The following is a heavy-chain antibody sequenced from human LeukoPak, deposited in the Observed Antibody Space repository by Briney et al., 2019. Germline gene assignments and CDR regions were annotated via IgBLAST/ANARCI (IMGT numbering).Heavy chain of an antibody. CDR2: ISSSSNTI. V-gene: IGHV3-48*02. Sequence: GGSLRLSCAASGFTFSIYSMNWVRQAPGKGLEWVSYISSSSNTIYYADSVKGRFTISRDNAKNTVYLQMSSLRDEDTAVYYCARDRGYFSYWGQGTLVTVSS. J-gene: IGHJ4*02. CDR1: GFTFSIYS. D-gene: IGHD2-15*01. CDR3: ARDRGYFSY.